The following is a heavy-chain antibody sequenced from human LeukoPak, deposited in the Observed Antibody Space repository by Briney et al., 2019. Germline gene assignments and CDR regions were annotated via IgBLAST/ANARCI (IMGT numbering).Heavy chain of an antibody. J-gene: IGHJ3*02. D-gene: IGHD3-22*01. CDR3: ARLEEYYDSKIDI. CDR2: IHPGDSDT. Sequence: GESLKISCKGSGYSFTSYWIGWVRQVPGKGLEWMGIIHPGDSDTRYSPSFQGQVTISADKSISTAYLQWSSLKASDTAMYYCARLEEYYDSKIDIWGQGTVVTVSS. CDR1: GYSFTSYW. V-gene: IGHV5-51*01.